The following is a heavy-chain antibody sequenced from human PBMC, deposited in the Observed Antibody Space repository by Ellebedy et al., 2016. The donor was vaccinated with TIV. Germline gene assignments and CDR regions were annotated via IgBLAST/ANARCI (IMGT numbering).Heavy chain of an antibody. V-gene: IGHV3-30*04. D-gene: IGHD6-13*01. CDR1: GFTFSSYA. CDR2: ISYDGSNK. J-gene: IGHJ6*02. Sequence: GGSLRLXXAASGFTFSSYAMHWVRQAPGKGLEWVAVISYDGSNKYYADSVKGRFTISRDNSKNTLYLQMNSLRAEDTALYYCARQPIQGSSWASGYYYYGMDVWGQGTTVTVSS. CDR3: ARQPIQGSSWASGYYYYGMDV.